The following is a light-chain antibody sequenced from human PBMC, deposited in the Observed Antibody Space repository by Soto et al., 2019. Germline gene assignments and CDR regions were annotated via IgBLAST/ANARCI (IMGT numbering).Light chain of an antibody. CDR3: QQFGLSPP. CDR2: AAS. Sequence: IGMTQSPATLSVYPGERTTLSCRASQSIGTNLAWYQQKPGQAPRLLIYAASTRATGIPDRFSGSGSGTDFTLTISRLEPEDFAVYYCQQFGLSPPFGGGSKVDI. J-gene: IGKJ4*01. CDR1: QSIGTN. V-gene: IGKV3-20*01.